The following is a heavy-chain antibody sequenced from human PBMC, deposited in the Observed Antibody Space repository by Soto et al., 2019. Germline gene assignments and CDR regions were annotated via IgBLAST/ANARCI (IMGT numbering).Heavy chain of an antibody. Sequence: GLSMRLSCAASGFTFSGYAMSWVRQAPGKGLEWVSAISGIGGSTYYADSVKGRFTISRDNSKTTLYLKMNSLRAEKTTEYNRVKGVLSLRRIAVAVVPWFAPWGHGTLDTV. V-gene: IGHV3-23*01. J-gene: IGHJ5*02. CDR1: GFTFSGYA. CDR3: VKGVLSLRRIAVAVVPWFAP. D-gene: IGHD6-19*01. CDR2: ISGIGGST.